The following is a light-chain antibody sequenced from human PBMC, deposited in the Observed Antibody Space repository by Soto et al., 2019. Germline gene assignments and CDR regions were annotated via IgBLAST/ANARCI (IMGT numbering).Light chain of an antibody. CDR1: SSDVGGYNY. J-gene: IGLJ1*01. V-gene: IGLV2-14*01. Sequence: QSVLTQPASVSGSPGQSITISCTGTSSDVGGYNYVSWYQHHPGKAPKLMIFEVSNRPSGVSNRFSGSKSGNTASLTISGLQTEDDADYFCTSYISSSSTYVFGTGTKLTVL. CDR2: EVS. CDR3: TSYISSSSTYV.